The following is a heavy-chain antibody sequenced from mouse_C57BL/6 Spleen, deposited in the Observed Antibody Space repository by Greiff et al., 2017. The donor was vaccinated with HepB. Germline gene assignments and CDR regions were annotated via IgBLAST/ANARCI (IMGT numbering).Heavy chain of an antibody. J-gene: IGHJ3*01. CDR3: ARGGGTAWFAY. CDR1: GYTFTSYW. CDR2: IDPSDSYT. V-gene: IGHV1-69*01. Sequence: QVHVKQPGAELVMPGASVKLSCKASGYTFTSYWMHWVKQRPGQGLEWIGEIDPSDSYTNYNQKCKGKSTLTVDKSSSTAYMQLSSLTSEDSAVYYCARGGGTAWFAYWGQGTLVTVSA. D-gene: IGHD4-1*01.